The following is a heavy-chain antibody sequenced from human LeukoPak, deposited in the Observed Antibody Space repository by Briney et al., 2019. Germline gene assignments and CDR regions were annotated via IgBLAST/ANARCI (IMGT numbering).Heavy chain of an antibody. V-gene: IGHV3-21*01. CDR1: GFTFSKYS. D-gene: IGHD3-22*01. CDR3: ARDSDHYDSSGYFLGIMEGPY. CDR2: ISSSSSKI. Sequence: GGSLRLSCVASGFTFSKYSMNWVRQAPGKGLEWVSFISSSSSKIYYADSVKGRFTISRDNAKNSLYLQMNSLRAEDTALYYCARDSDHYDSSGYFLGIMEGPYWGQGTLVTVSS. J-gene: IGHJ4*02.